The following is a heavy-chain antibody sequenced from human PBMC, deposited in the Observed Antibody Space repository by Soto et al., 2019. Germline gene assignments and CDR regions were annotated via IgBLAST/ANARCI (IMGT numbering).Heavy chain of an antibody. Sequence: QVQLVQSGAEVKRPGSSVKVSCKASGDTFTFYSINWVRQAPGLGLEWMGRINPILSMSNYAQRFQGRVTMTADKSTSTAYMEISSRRSEDTAIYYCASSYGSGYRAFDYWGQGALVTVSS. CDR3: ASSYGSGYRAFDY. D-gene: IGHD3-10*01. V-gene: IGHV1-69*02. CDR1: GDTFTFYS. CDR2: INPILSMS. J-gene: IGHJ4*02.